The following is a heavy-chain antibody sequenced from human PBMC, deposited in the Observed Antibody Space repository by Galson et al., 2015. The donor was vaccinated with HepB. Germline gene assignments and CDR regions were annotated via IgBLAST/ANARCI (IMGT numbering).Heavy chain of an antibody. CDR1: GDSISDYY. D-gene: IGHD2-21*01. CDR2: FYNSGST. J-gene: IGHJ2*01. CDR3: ARGSVGDWSGRYFDL. V-gene: IGHV4-59*01. Sequence: SETLSLTCNVSGDSISDYYWSWIRQPPGKGLEWIGYFYNSGSTNYHPSLKSRVTISVDTSKNQVSLKLSSVTAADTALYYCARGSVGDWSGRYFDLWGRGTLVTVAS.